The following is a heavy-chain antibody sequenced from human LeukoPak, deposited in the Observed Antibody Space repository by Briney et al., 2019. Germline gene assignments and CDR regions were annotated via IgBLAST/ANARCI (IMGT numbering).Heavy chain of an antibody. D-gene: IGHD5-18*01. Sequence: GSLRLSCAASGFTFSSYAMSWVRQAPGKGLEWVSAISGSGGSTYYADSVKGRFTISRDNSKNTLYLQMNSLRAEDTAVYYCAKSPIQLWIRYHYFDYWGQGTLVTVSS. CDR3: AKSPIQLWIRYHYFDY. CDR1: GFTFSSYA. CDR2: ISGSGGST. V-gene: IGHV3-23*01. J-gene: IGHJ4*02.